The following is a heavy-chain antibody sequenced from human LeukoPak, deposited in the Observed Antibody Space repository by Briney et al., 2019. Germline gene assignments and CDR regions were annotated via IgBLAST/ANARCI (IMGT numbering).Heavy chain of an antibody. Sequence: PGGSLRLSCAASGFTFSSYWMSWVRQAPGKGLEWVANIKQDGSEKYYVDSVKGRFTISRDNAKNSLYLQMNSLRAEDTAVYYCAREDVLLWFGELSYGWFDPWGQGTLVTVSS. CDR3: AREDVLLWFGELSYGWFDP. CDR2: IKQDGSEK. J-gene: IGHJ5*02. D-gene: IGHD3-10*01. CDR1: GFTFSSYW. V-gene: IGHV3-7*03.